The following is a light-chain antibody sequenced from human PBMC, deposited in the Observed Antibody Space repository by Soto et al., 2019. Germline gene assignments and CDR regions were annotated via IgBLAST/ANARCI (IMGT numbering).Light chain of an antibody. J-gene: IGKJ1*01. CDR2: DAS. V-gene: IGKV1-5*01. CDR3: QQYNSYWT. Sequence: MTQSPLSLPVTPGERASISCRSSQSLLHSNGYNYLAWYQQKPGKDPKLLIYDASSLESGVPSRFSGSGSGTEFTLTISSLQPEEFATDYCQQYNSYWTLGQGTKVDIK. CDR1: QSLLHSNGYNY.